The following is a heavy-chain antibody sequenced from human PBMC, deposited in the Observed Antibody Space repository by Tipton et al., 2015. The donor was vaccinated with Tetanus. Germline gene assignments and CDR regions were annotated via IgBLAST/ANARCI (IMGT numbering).Heavy chain of an antibody. CDR2: IIPASGAT. J-gene: IGHJ4*02. Sequence: QSGAEVKKPGSSVKVSCKSSGGPFYKHGIDWVRQAPGQGLEWMGGIIPASGATSYAHKFQGRVTMTADASTTTVHMELSNLRSDDTAVYYCVRDRAAAGGSDYWGQGTLVTV. CDR1: GGPFYKHG. V-gene: IGHV1-69*01. D-gene: IGHD6-25*01. CDR3: VRDRAAAGGSDY.